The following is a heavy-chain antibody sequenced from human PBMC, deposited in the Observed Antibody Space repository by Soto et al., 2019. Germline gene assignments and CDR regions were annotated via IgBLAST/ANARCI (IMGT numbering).Heavy chain of an antibody. CDR2: IYYSAST. Sequence: PSETLSLTCTFSGVAISSYYWSWIRQPPGKGLEWVGYIYYSASTNYNPSLKSRVTISVDTTKNQFSLKLSYVTAAETAVYYCARSMVRGVVAFDYWGQGTLVTVSS. CDR3: ARSMVRGVVAFDY. D-gene: IGHD3-10*01. CDR1: GVAISSYY. J-gene: IGHJ4*02. V-gene: IGHV4-59*01.